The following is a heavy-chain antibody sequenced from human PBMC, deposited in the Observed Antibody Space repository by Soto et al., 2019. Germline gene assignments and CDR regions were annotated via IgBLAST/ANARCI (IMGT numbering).Heavy chain of an antibody. Sequence: ETLSLTCTVSGGSISSYYWGWIRQPPGKGLEWIGSIYYSGSTYYNPSLKSRVTISVDTSKNQFSLKLSSVTAADTAVYYCARLSVSYRSGWYYFDYWGQGTLVTVSS. CDR1: GGSISSYY. V-gene: IGHV4-39*01. D-gene: IGHD6-19*01. CDR2: IYYSGST. J-gene: IGHJ4*02. CDR3: ARLSVSYRSGWYYFDY.